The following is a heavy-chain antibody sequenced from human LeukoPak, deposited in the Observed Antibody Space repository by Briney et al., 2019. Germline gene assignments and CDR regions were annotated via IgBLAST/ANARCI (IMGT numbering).Heavy chain of an antibody. V-gene: IGHV3-7*03. J-gene: IGHJ4*02. D-gene: IGHD2-2*02. CDR3: AGYCSISSCYRFDY. Sequence: GGSLRLSCVGSGFTFSNYWMTWVRQAPGKGLEWVANIKQDESEKYYLDSVKGRFTISRDNAMNSLFLQMNSLRAEDTAMYYCAGYCSISSCYRFDYWGQGTLVTVSS. CDR1: GFTFSNYW. CDR2: IKQDESEK.